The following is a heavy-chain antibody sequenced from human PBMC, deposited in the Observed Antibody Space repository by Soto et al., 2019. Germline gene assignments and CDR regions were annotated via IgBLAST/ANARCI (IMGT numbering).Heavy chain of an antibody. CDR2: IYTGDSDT. V-gene: IGHV5-51*03. D-gene: IGHD6-13*01. CDR3: ARSLVNGTYEAFDI. CDR1: GYNFNRYW. Sequence: EVYLAQSGAEVKKPGESLKISCKGSGYNFNRYWIGWVRQMPGKGLEWMGVIYTGDSDTRYSPSLQGQVTISADKSSSAAYLQWSSLQASDTATCYCARSLVNGTYEAFDIWGQGTMVTVSS. J-gene: IGHJ3*02.